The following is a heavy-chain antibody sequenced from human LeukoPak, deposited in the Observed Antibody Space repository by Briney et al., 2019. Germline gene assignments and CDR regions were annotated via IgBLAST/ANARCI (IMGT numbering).Heavy chain of an antibody. CDR3: ARLSGSGSFYDY. D-gene: IGHD3-10*01. Sequence: ASVKVSCKASGYTFTDYYMHWLRQAPGQGLEWMGWINPNSGGTDYAQKFQGRVTMTRDTAITTAYMELSRLRSDDTAVYYCARLSGSGSFYDYWGQGTLVTVSS. CDR2: INPNSGGT. J-gene: IGHJ4*02. CDR1: GYTFTDYY. V-gene: IGHV1-2*02.